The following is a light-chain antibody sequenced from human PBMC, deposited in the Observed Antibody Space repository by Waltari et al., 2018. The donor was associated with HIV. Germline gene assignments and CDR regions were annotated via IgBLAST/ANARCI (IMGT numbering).Light chain of an antibody. CDR2: KAS. CDR1: QTIDRW. CDR3: QQYNSYPRT. J-gene: IGKJ1*01. V-gene: IGKV1-5*03. Sequence: DIQMTQFPSTLSASVGERVTIACRASQTIDRWLAWYQQKPGKAPRLLMYKASTLQSGVPYRFSGSGSGTEFTLTISSLQPDDFATYYCQQYNSYPRTFGQGTKVEIK.